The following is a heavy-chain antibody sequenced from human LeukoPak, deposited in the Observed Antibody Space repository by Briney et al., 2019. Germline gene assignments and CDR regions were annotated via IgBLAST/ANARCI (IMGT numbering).Heavy chain of an antibody. V-gene: IGHV1-2*02. D-gene: IGHD2-2*01. Sequence: AASVTVSCKASGYTFTSYDINWVRQAPGQGLEWMGWINPNSGGTYYAQKFEGRVIMTRDTSSIVYMEVRRLRSDDTAIYYCARDAQFTVVVPAAKLNYMDVWGKGTTVTVSS. CDR3: ARDAQFTVVVPAAKLNYMDV. CDR2: INPNSGGT. CDR1: GYTFTSYD. J-gene: IGHJ6*03.